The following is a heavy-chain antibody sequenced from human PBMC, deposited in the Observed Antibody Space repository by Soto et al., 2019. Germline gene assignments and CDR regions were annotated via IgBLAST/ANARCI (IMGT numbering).Heavy chain of an antibody. CDR2: ISAYNGNT. D-gene: IGHD6-19*01. Sequence: ASVKVSCKASGYTFTSYGISWVRQAPGQGLEWMGWISAYNGNTNYAQKLQGRVTMTTDTSTSTAYMELRSLRSDDTAVYYCARGYSSGWYVTIEYYFDYWGQGTLVTVSS. CDR1: GYTFTSYG. J-gene: IGHJ4*02. CDR3: ARGYSSGWYVTIEYYFDY. V-gene: IGHV1-18*01.